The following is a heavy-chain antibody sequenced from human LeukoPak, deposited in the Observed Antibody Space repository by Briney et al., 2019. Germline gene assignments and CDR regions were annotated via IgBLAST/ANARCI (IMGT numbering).Heavy chain of an antibody. Sequence: ASVNVSCKVSGYTLTELSMHWVRQAPGKGLEWMGGFDPEDGETIYAQKFQGRVTMTEDTSTDTAYMELSSLRSEDTAVYYCATYPTLRYFDWLSYYYYYGMDVWGQGTTVTVSS. J-gene: IGHJ6*02. CDR1: GYTLTELS. D-gene: IGHD3-9*01. V-gene: IGHV1-24*01. CDR2: FDPEDGET. CDR3: ATYPTLRYFDWLSYYYYYGMDV.